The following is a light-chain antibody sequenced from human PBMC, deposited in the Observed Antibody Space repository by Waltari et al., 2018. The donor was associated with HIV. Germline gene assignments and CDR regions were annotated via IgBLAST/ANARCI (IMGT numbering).Light chain of an antibody. Sequence: QSALTQPASVSGSPGQSITISCTGTTSDVSGYDYVSWYQQHPGKAPKLMIFAVTYRPSGVSHRFSGSKSGNTASLTISGLQAEDEADYYCTSYRSGSTLVVGGGTKVTVL. CDR2: AVT. J-gene: IGLJ2*01. V-gene: IGLV2-14*01. CDR3: TSYRSGSTLV. CDR1: TSDVSGYDY.